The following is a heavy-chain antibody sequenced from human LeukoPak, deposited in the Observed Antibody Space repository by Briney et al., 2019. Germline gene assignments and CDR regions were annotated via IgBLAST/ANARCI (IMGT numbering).Heavy chain of an antibody. V-gene: IGHV1-46*01. CDR3: ARDGDYYDSSGYTDY. D-gene: IGHD3-22*01. CDR1: GYTFTSYD. Sequence: ASVKVSCKASGYTFTSYDINWVRQAPGQGLEWMGIINPSGGSTSYAQKFQGRVTMTRDMSTSTVYMELSSLRSEDTAVYYCARDGDYYDSSGYTDYWGQVTLVTVSS. CDR2: INPSGGST. J-gene: IGHJ4*02.